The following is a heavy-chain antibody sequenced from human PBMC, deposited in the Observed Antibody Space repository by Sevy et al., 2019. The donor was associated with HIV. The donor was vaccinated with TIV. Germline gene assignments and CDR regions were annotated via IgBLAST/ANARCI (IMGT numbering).Heavy chain of an antibody. J-gene: IGHJ4*02. CDR3: TTKHGFWSGYYYFDY. CDR1: GLTFNNAW. Sequence: GGSLRLSCAASGLTFNNAWMTWVRQAPGMGLEWVGRIKSKTDGGTTDYAAPVKSIFTISRDDSKNTLYLQMNSLKTEDTAVYYCTTKHGFWSGYYYFDYWGQGTLVTVSS. D-gene: IGHD3-3*01. CDR2: IKSKTDGGTT. V-gene: IGHV3-15*01.